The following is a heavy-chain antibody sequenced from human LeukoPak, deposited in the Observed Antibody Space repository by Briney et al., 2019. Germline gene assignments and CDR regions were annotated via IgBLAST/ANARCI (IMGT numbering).Heavy chain of an antibody. CDR2: IDPSDSYT. V-gene: IGHV5-10-1*01. J-gene: IGHJ5*02. CDR3: ARHYYGDYNWFDP. Sequence: GESLKISCKGSGYSFTSYWISWVRQLPGKGLEWMGRIDPSDSYTNYSPSFQGHVTISADKSISTAYLQWSSLKASDTAMYYCARHYYGDYNWFDPWGQGTLVTVPS. D-gene: IGHD4-17*01. CDR1: GYSFTSYW.